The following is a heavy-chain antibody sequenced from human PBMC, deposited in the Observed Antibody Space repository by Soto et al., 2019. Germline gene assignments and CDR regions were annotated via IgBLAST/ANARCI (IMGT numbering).Heavy chain of an antibody. CDR3: ARVVPGAEAWFGP. V-gene: IGHV1-18*01. J-gene: IGHJ5*02. CDR1: GYTFSNYG. CDR2: IXLXSXXT. Sequence: ASVKVSCKTSGYTFSNYGITWVRQAPGQXLEXXGXIXLXSXXTXXXQKFQGRVSMTTDTSTTTAYMELRSLRSDDTAVYYCARVVPGAEAWFGPWGQGTMVTVSS. D-gene: IGHD2-2*01.